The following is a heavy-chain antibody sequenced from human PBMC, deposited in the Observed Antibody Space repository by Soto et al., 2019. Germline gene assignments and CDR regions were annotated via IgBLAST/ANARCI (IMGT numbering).Heavy chain of an antibody. CDR3: AKGGSSYDY. Sequence: PGGSLRLSCAASGFTFSSNTMSWVRQAPGKGLEWVSVIGGSGGGTSYADSVKGRFTISRDNSKNTMYLQMNSLRAEDTAVYYCAKGGSSYDYWGQGTLVTVSS. CDR1: GFTFSSNT. D-gene: IGHD3-10*01. CDR2: IGGSGGGT. J-gene: IGHJ4*02. V-gene: IGHV3-23*01.